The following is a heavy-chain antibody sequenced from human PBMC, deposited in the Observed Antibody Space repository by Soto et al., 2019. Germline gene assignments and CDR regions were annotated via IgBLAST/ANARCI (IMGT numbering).Heavy chain of an antibody. D-gene: IGHD1-7*01. V-gene: IGHV1-69*05. CDR2: IIPIFGSG. J-gene: IGHJ6*02. CDR1: GVTFNNYA. CDR3: TRGTSSSTSYYYYALDV. Sequence: QVLLEQSGAEVKKPGSSVRISCKASGVTFNNYAISWVRQAPGQGLEWVGGIIPIFGSGNYAQIFQDRVTITTDEVRTTAYMEMNSLTSEDTAIYFFTRGTSSSTSYYYYALDVWGQGTTVTVSS.